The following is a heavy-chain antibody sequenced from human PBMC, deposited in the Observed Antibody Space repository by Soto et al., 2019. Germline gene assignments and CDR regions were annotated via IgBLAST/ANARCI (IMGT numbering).Heavy chain of an antibody. J-gene: IGHJ4*02. CDR3: AREGGFCSGGGFRYFDS. CDR1: GFTFSDYA. D-gene: IGHD2-15*01. V-gene: IGHV3-21*01. CDR2: ISSGTTNYI. Sequence: DVQLVESGGGLVKAGGSLRLSCAASGFTFSDYAMNWVRQAPGKGLEWVSSISSGTTNYIYYADSVKGRFTISSDNAKNSLYLEMSSLRAGDTAVFYCAREGGFCSGGGFRYFDSWGQGILVTVSS.